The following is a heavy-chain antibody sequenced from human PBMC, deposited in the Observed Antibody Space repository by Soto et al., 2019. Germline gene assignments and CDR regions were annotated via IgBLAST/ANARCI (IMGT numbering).Heavy chain of an antibody. CDR3: ARGDFYDSSGPFSDASDI. Sequence: PGGSLRLSCAASGFTFSTYWMSWVRQAPGKGLQWVANIKPDGGEKWYVDSVRGRFTISRDNVKNSLYLQMNNVRAEDTAVYYCARGDFYDSSGPFSDASDIWGQGTMVTVSS. V-gene: IGHV3-7*04. J-gene: IGHJ3*02. CDR1: GFTFSTYW. CDR2: IKPDGGEK. D-gene: IGHD3-22*01.